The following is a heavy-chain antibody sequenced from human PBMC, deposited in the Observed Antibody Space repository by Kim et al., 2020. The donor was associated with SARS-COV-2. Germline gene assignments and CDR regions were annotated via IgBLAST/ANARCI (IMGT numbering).Heavy chain of an antibody. V-gene: IGHV3-23*01. CDR3: AKSLVGTTTKTLHY. Sequence: GGSLRLSCAASGFTFSSYAMIWVRQTPGKGLEWVSAISGSGGSTYYADSVKGRFTISRDISKNTLYLQMNSLRAEDSAVYYCAKSLVGTTTKTLHYWGQGTLVTVSS. CDR1: GFTFSSYA. D-gene: IGHD1-26*01. J-gene: IGHJ4*02. CDR2: ISGSGGST.